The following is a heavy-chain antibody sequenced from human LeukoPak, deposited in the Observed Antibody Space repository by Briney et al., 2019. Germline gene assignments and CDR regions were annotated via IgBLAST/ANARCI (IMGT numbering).Heavy chain of an antibody. CDR2: IYPGDSDT. Sequence: GESLKISCKGSGYSFTSYWTGWVRQMPGKGLEWMGIIYPGDSDTRYSPSFQGQVTISADKSISTAYLQWSSLKASDTAMYYCARRIGQQLRLDDAFDIWGQGTMVTVSS. J-gene: IGHJ3*02. CDR1: GYSFTSYW. D-gene: IGHD6-13*01. V-gene: IGHV5-51*01. CDR3: ARRIGQQLRLDDAFDI.